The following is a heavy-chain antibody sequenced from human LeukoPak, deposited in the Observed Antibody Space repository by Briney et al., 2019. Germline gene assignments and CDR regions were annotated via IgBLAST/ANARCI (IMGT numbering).Heavy chain of an antibody. J-gene: IGHJ3*02. CDR1: GYTFTKYW. CDR2: IYPGDSDI. V-gene: IGHV5-51*01. D-gene: IGHD3-22*01. CDR3: ARPRYFDSSGYYLGDAFDI. Sequence: GESLKISCKGSGYTFTKYWIGWVRQMPGKGLEWMGIIYPGDSDIRYSPSFQDQVTISADRSISTAYLQWSSLKASDTAMYYCARPRYFDSSGYYLGDAFDIWGQGTMVTVSS.